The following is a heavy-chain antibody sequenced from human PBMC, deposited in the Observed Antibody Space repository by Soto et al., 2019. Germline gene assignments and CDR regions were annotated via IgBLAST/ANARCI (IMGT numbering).Heavy chain of an antibody. CDR3: ASSFADYGDVTSSYYYVMDV. V-gene: IGHV4-31*03. J-gene: IGHJ6*02. Sequence: QVQLQESGPGLVKPSQTLSLTCTVSGGSISSGGYYWSWIRQHPGKGLEWIGYIYYSGSTYYNPSLKSRVTISVDTSENQFSLNLSSVTAADTAVYYCASSFADYGDVTSSYYYVMDVWGQGTTVTVSS. CDR1: GGSISSGGYY. D-gene: IGHD4-17*01. CDR2: IYYSGST.